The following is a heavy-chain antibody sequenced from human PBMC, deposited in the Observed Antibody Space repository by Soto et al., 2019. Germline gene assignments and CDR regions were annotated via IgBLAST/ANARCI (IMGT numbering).Heavy chain of an antibody. CDR3: ASGGMITFGGVIVMDY. D-gene: IGHD3-16*02. CDR1: GYTFTIYA. J-gene: IGHJ4*02. CDR2: INAGNGNT. V-gene: IGHV1-3*01. Sequence: ASVKVSCKASGYTFTIYAIHWVRQAPGQRLEWMGWINAGNGNTKYSQKFQGRVTITRDTSASTAYMELSSLRSEVTAVYYCASGGMITFGGVIVMDYWGQGTLVTVSS.